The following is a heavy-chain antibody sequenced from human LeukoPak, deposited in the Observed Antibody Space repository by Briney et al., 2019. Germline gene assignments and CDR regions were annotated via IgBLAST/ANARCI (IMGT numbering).Heavy chain of an antibody. CDR3: ARVRYCSGGSCHGNWYDP. J-gene: IGHJ5*02. D-gene: IGHD2-15*01. Sequence: GGSLRLSCAASGFTFSSYSMNWVRKAPGKGLEWVSSSSSSSSYIYYADSVNGRFTISRDNAKNSLYLQMNSLRAEDTAVYYCARVRYCSGGSCHGNWYDPWGQGTLVTVSS. CDR2: SSSSSSYI. CDR1: GFTFSSYS. V-gene: IGHV3-21*01.